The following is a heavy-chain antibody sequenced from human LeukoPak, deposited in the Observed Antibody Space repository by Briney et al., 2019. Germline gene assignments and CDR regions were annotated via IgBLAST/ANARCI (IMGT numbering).Heavy chain of an antibody. V-gene: IGHV1-3*01. CDR1: GYTFTSYA. D-gene: IGHD6-19*01. CDR3: AREYSSGWYWFDP. Sequence: ASVKVSCKASGYTFTSYAKHGVRQAPGQRLEWMGWINAGNGNTKYSQKFQGRVTITRDTSASTAYMELSSLRSEDTAVYYCAREYSSGWYWFDPWGQGTLVTVSS. J-gene: IGHJ5*02. CDR2: INAGNGNT.